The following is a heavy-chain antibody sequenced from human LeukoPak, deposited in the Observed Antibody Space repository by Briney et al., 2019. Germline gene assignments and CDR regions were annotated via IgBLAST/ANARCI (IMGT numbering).Heavy chain of an antibody. Sequence: GGSLRLSCAASGFIFSTYWMSWVRQAPGKGLEWVANIDQDGSEKYYVDSVKGRFTIPRDNAKNTLYLQMNSLRAEEDTAVYYCARRYMATSAEDFEYWGQGILVIVSS. CDR2: IDQDGSEK. CDR1: GFIFSTYW. V-gene: IGHV3-7*01. D-gene: IGHD5-24*01. CDR3: ARRYMATSAEDFEY. J-gene: IGHJ4*02.